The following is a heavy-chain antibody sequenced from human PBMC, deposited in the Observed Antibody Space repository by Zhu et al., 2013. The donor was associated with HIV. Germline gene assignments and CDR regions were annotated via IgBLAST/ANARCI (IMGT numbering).Heavy chain of an antibody. CDR2: LTPNSGNT. V-gene: IGHV1-8*03. D-gene: IGHD3-16*01. Sequence: QVQLVQSGAEVKKPGASVKVSCKASGYTFTNYDINWVRQASGQGLEWMGWLTPNSGNTGFAQNFRGRVTITRNTSMSTVYMELSRLKSDDTAVYYCVRKYDSRFDSWGQGSLVTVSS. J-gene: IGHJ5*01. CDR3: VRKYDSRFDS. CDR1: GYTFTNYD.